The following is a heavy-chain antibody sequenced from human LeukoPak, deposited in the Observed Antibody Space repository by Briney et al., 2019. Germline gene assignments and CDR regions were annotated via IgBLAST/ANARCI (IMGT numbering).Heavy chain of an antibody. V-gene: IGHV3-15*01. CDR3: TTGAIFDGGDY. D-gene: IGHD3-9*01. CDR1: GFTFSNAW. J-gene: IGHJ4*02. Sequence: GGSLRLSCAASGFTFSNAWMSWVRQAPGKGLEWVGRIKSKTDGGTTDYAAPVKGRFTISRDDSKNTLYLQMNSLKTGDTAVYYCTTGAIFDGGDYWGQGTLVTVSS. CDR2: IKSKTDGGTT.